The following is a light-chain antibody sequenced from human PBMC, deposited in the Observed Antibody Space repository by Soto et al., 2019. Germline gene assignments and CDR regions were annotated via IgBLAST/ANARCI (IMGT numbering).Light chain of an antibody. V-gene: IGKV1-39*01. J-gene: IGKJ4*01. CDR2: AAS. Sequence: DIQMTQSPTSLSASVGDRVTITCRASQSVSTYVNWYQQIPGKAPKLLISAASSLQSGVPSRFSGSGSGTDFTVTISSLQPEDFATYYCQQSYRAPLTFGGGTKV. CDR3: QQSYRAPLT. CDR1: QSVSTY.